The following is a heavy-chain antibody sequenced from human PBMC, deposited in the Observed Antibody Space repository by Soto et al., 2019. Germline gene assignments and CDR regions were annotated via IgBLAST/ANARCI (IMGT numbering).Heavy chain of an antibody. D-gene: IGHD3-22*01. Sequence: QVQLVESGGGVVQPGRSLRLSCAVSGFTLSAYGIHWVRQAPGKGLEWVAVIWYDGNRQYYADSVKGRFTVSKDNSKTMVYLQMNSLRAEDTAVYYCARDNDGIGHYSDVDYWGQGTLVTVSS. CDR3: ARDNDGIGHYSDVDY. V-gene: IGHV3-33*01. J-gene: IGHJ4*02. CDR1: GFTLSAYG. CDR2: IWYDGNRQ.